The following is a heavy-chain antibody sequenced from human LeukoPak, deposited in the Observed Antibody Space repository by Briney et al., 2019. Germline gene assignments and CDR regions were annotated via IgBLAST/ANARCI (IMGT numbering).Heavy chain of an antibody. CDR1: GGSISSGSYY. CDR3: ARQLWGAGGYYYYYMDV. V-gene: IGHV4-39*01. D-gene: IGHD3-16*01. Sequence: PSETLSLTCTASGGSISSGSYYWSWIRQPPGKGLEWIGSIYHSGSTYYNPSLKSRVTISVDTSKNQFSLKLSSVTAADTAVYYCARQLWGAGGYYYYYMDVWGKGTTVTVSS. CDR2: IYHSGST. J-gene: IGHJ6*03.